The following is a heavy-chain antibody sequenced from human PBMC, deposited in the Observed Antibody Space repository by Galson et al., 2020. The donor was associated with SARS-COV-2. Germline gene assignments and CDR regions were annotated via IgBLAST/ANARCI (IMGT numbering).Heavy chain of an antibody. V-gene: IGHV3-53*01. Sequence: GESLKISCAASGFTVSSNYMSWVRQAPGKGLEWVSVIYSGGSTYYADSVKGRFTISRDNSKNTLYLQMNSLRAEDTAVYYCAREIRPSDYYYYGMDVWGQGTTVTVSS. D-gene: IGHD3-3*02. CDR3: AREIRPSDYYYYGMDV. CDR2: IYSGGST. CDR1: GFTVSSNY. J-gene: IGHJ6*02.